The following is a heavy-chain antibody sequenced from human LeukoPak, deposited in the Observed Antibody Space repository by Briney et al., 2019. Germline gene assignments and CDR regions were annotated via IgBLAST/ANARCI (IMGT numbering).Heavy chain of an antibody. V-gene: IGHV4-31*03. CDR3: ARMRKDSYYYYGMDV. J-gene: IGHJ6*02. CDR1: GGSISSGGYY. Sequence: PSQTLSLTCTVSGGSISSGGYYWGWIRQPPGMGLEWIGFIYYSGSTYYNPSLKSRVTISVDTSKNQFSLKLSSVTAADTAVYYCARMRKDSYYYYGMDVWGQGTTVTVSS. CDR2: IYYSGST.